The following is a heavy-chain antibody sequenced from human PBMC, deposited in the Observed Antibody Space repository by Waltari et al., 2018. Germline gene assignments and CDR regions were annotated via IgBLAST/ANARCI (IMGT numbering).Heavy chain of an antibody. J-gene: IGHJ5*02. V-gene: IGHV4-34*01. CDR2: INHSGST. Sequence: QVQLQQWGAGLLKPSETLSLTCAVYGGSFSGYYWSWIRQPPGKGLEWIGEINHSGSTNYNPSLKSRVTISVDTSKNQFSLKLSSVTAADTAVYYCARGIAAADNWFDPWGQGTLVTVSS. CDR1: GGSFSGYY. D-gene: IGHD6-13*01. CDR3: ARGIAAADNWFDP.